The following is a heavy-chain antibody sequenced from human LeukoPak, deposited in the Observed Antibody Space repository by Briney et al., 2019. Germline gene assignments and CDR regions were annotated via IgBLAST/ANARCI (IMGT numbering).Heavy chain of an antibody. Sequence: AGGSLRLSCAASGFTFSTYAISWVRQAPGKGLEWVSYISGNSGSRYYADSVKGRFTISRDNSKNTLYLQMNSLRAEDTAVYYCARDLPCDYWGQGTLVTVSS. CDR1: GFTFSTYA. J-gene: IGHJ4*02. CDR3: ARDLPCDY. V-gene: IGHV3-48*01. CDR2: ISGNSGSR.